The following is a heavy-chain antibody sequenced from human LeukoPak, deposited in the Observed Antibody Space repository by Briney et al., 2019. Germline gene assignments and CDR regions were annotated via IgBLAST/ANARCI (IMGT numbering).Heavy chain of an antibody. V-gene: IGHV4-39*07. D-gene: IGHD5-12*01. J-gene: IGHJ4*02. CDR1: GGSISSSSYY. CDR3: ARASGGYSGYVVRHFDY. Sequence: SETLSLTCTVSGGSISSSSYYWGWIRQPPGKGLEWIGSIYYSGSTYYNPSLKSRVTISVDTSKNQFSLKLSSVTAADTAVYYCARASGGYSGYVVRHFDYWGQGTLATVSS. CDR2: IYYSGST.